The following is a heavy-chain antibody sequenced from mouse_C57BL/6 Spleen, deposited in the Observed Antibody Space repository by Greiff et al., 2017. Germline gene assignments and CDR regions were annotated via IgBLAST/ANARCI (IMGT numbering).Heavy chain of an antibody. CDR2: ISSGGSYT. CDR3: ARHPDGYPFAY. CDR1: GFTFSSYG. V-gene: IGHV5-6*01. Sequence: EVKLMESGGDLVKPGGSLKLSCAASGFTFSSYGMSWVRQTPDKRLEWVATISSGGSYTYYPDSVKGRFTISRDNAKNTLYLQMSSLKSEDTAMYYCARHPDGYPFAYWGQGTLVTVSA. J-gene: IGHJ3*01. D-gene: IGHD2-3*01.